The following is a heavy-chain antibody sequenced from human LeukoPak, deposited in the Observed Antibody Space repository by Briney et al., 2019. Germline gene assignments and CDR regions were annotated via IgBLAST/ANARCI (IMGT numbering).Heavy chain of an antibody. CDR3: ARDLKVEDNSGYYAFDY. D-gene: IGHD3-22*01. Sequence: NTGGSLRLSCAASGFTFSDYYMSWIRQAPGKGLEWLSYISSGRGRSTIYYADSVKGRFSISRDNAKNILYLQINSLRAEDTAVYYCARDLKVEDNSGYYAFDYWGQGTLVTVSS. CDR1: GFTFSDYY. CDR2: ISSGRGRSTI. V-gene: IGHV3-11*01. J-gene: IGHJ4*02.